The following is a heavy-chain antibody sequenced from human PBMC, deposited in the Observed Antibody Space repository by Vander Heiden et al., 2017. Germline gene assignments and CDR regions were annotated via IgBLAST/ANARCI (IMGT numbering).Heavy chain of an antibody. Sequence: QAQLVQSGAEVTKPGSSVKVSCKASGGTFSSYAISWVRQAPGQGLEWMGGIIPVIGTPNYSQKFQGRVTMSADTSTGSAYMEVSSLTSEDTAVYYCATDAYYYDSVPYYGFLGYWGQGTQVTVSS. V-gene: IGHV1-69*10. CDR1: GGTFSSYA. D-gene: IGHD3-22*01. CDR2: IIPVIGTP. J-gene: IGHJ4*02. CDR3: ATDAYYYDSVPYYGFLGY.